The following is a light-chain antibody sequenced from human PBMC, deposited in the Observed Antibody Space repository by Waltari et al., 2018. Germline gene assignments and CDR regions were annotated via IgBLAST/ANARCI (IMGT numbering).Light chain of an antibody. J-gene: IGLJ1*01. CDR1: NTFFPH. CDR3: QVWEGSSDHYV. CDR2: DDS. Sequence: SYVLTQPAPVSVAPGKTARNTGEANNTFFPHVHWYQLRPGQAPELVVHDDSDRPSGIPAPLTRSNSGNTATLTISGVEVGDEGDYYCQVWEGSSDHYVFGTGTAVSV. V-gene: IGLV3-21*03.